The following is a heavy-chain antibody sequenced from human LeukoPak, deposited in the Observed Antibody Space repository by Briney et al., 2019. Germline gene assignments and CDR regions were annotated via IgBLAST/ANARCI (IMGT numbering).Heavy chain of an antibody. D-gene: IGHD7-27*01. Sequence: SETLSLTCSVSGGSINSHYWSWIRQPPGKRLEWIGYIYNSGSTNYNPSLRSRVTMSVDTSRDQFFLRLSSVTAADTAVYYCARHWGSDWYFDLWGRGTLVTVSS. V-gene: IGHV4-59*11. CDR3: ARHWGSDWYFDL. J-gene: IGHJ2*01. CDR1: GGSINSHY. CDR2: IYNSGST.